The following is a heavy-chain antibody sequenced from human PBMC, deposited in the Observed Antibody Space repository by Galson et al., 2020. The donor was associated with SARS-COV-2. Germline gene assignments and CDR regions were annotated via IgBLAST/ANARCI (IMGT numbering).Heavy chain of an antibody. J-gene: IGHJ6*02. CDR3: AGSPSSSWGSSYYYYYGMDV. Sequence: ASETLSLTCTVSGGSISSYYWSWIRQPAGKGLEWIGRIYTSGSTNYNPSLKSRVTMSVDTSKNQFSLKLSSVTAADTAVYYCAGSPSSSWGSSYYYYYGMDVWGQGTTVTVSS. CDR1: GGSISSYY. D-gene: IGHD6-13*01. CDR2: IYTSGST. V-gene: IGHV4-4*07.